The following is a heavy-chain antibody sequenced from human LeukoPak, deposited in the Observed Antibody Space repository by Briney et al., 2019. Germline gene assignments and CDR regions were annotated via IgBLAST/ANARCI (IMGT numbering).Heavy chain of an antibody. D-gene: IGHD3-3*01. J-gene: IGHJ4*02. CDR1: GYTLTELS. V-gene: IGHV1-24*01. CDR3: ATDQYYDFWSGYSQLPY. CDR2: FDPEDGET. Sequence: ASVKVSCKVSGYTLTELSMHWVRQAPGKGLEWMGGFDPEDGETIYAQKFQGRVTMTEDTSTDTAYMELSSLRSEDTAVYYCATDQYYDFWSGYSQLPYWGQGTLVTVSS.